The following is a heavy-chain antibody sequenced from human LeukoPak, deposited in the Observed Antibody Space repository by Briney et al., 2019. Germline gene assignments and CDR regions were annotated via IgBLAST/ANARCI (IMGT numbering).Heavy chain of an antibody. CDR2: ISAYNGNT. Sequence: ASVKVSCKASGYTFTSYGISWVRQAPGQGLEWMGWISAYNGNTNYAQKLQGRVTMTTDTSTSTAYMELRSLRSDDTAVYYCARGREITMIVVARSATTETNHADFDYWGQGTLVTVSS. V-gene: IGHV1-18*01. D-gene: IGHD3-22*01. J-gene: IGHJ4*02. CDR3: ARGREITMIVVARSATTETNHADFDY. CDR1: GYTFTSYG.